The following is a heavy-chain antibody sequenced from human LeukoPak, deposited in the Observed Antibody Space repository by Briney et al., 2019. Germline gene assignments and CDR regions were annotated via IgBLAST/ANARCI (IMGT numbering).Heavy chain of an antibody. J-gene: IGHJ4*02. V-gene: IGHV1-2*02. CDR3: ARDYNIWTGYLYYFDY. CDR1: GYTFTGYY. D-gene: IGHD3-9*01. CDR2: INPNSGGT. Sequence: ASVKVSCKASGYTFTGYYMHWVPQAPGQGREGMGWINPNSGGTNYAQKFQGRVTMTRDTSISTAYMELSRLRSDDTAVYYCARDYNIWTGYLYYFDYWGQGTLVTVSS.